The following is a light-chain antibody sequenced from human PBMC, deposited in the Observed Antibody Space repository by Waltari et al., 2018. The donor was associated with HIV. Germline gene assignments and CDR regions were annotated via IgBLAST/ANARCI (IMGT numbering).Light chain of an antibody. V-gene: IGLV2-23*02. CDR3: CSYAGSSTWV. Sequence: QSALTQPAPVSGSPGQSLTISCTGTIRDVGSSNLASWYQQHPGKPPKLMIYEVRKRPAGVSNRFSGSKSGNTASLTSSGLQAEDEADYYCCSYAGSSTWVFGGGTKLTVL. J-gene: IGLJ3*02. CDR2: EVR. CDR1: IRDVGSSNL.